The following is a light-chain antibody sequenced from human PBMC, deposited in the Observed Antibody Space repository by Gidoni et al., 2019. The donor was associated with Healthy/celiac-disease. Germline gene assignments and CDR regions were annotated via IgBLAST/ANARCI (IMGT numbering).Light chain of an antibody. Sequence: LTQPASVSGSPGQSITISCTGTSSDVCGYNYVSWYQQHPGKAPKLMIYEVSNRPSGVSNRFSGSKSGNTASLTISGLQAEDEADYYCSSYTSSSTVVFGGGTKLTVL. V-gene: IGLV2-14*01. CDR1: SSDVCGYNY. CDR3: SSYTSSSTVV. J-gene: IGLJ2*01. CDR2: EVS.